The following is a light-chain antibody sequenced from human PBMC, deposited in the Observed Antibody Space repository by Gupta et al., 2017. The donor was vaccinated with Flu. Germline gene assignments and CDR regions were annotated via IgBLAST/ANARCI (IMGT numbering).Light chain of an antibody. V-gene: IGKV2-30*01. J-gene: IGKJ3*01. CDR2: DVS. Sequence: MSRSSSPCRVSNGGSTYLSWYQQRPGQSPRLLIYDVSNRDTGVPARFSGSGSGTDFTLTISSVEAEDFAVYYCKQGNHWPFTFGPGTKVDIK. CDR3: KQGNHWPFT. CDR1: PCRVSNGGSTY.